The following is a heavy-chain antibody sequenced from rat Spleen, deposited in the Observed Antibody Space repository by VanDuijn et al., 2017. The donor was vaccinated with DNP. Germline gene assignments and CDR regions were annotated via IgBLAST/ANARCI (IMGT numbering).Heavy chain of an antibody. V-gene: IGHV5-31*01. J-gene: IGHJ2*01. CDR2: ITSSGGYI. CDR1: GFTFSNHW. D-gene: IGHD1-12*02. CDR3: VRPDYYDGSYPHY. Sequence: EVQLVESGGDLVEPGRSLKLSCVASGFTFSNHWMTWIRQVPGKGLEWVASITSSGGYIYYPDSVKGRFTVSSDNGKNTLYLQMNSLRSEDMATYYCVRPDYYDGSYPHYWGQGVMVTVSS.